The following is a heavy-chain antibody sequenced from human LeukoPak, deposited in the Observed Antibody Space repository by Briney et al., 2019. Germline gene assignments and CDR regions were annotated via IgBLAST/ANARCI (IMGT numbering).Heavy chain of an antibody. Sequence: GGSLRLSCAASGFTFSSYGMHWVRQAPGKGLEWVAVISYDGSNKYYADSVKGRFTISRDNSKNTLYLQMNSLRAEDTAVYYCARAPPIKSSSWYNRLFGYWGQGTLVTVSS. D-gene: IGHD6-13*01. J-gene: IGHJ4*02. CDR3: ARAPPIKSSSWYNRLFGY. CDR1: GFTFSSYG. V-gene: IGHV3-30*03. CDR2: ISYDGSNK.